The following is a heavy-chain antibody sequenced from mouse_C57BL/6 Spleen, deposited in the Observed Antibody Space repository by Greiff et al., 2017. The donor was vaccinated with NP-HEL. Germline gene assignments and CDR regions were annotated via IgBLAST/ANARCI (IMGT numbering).Heavy chain of an antibody. CDR2: IHPNSGST. Sequence: VQLQQPGAELVKPGASVKLSCKASGYTFTSYWMHWVKQRPGQGLEWIGMIHPNSGSTNYNEKFKSKATLTVDKSSSTAYMQLSSLTSEDSAVYYCARSWGYGSSSPYAMDYWGQGTSVTVSS. CDR3: ARSWGYGSSSPYAMDY. J-gene: IGHJ4*01. D-gene: IGHD1-1*01. V-gene: IGHV1-64*01. CDR1: GYTFTSYW.